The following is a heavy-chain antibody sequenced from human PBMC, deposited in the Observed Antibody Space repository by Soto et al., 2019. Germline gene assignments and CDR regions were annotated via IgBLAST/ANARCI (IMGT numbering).Heavy chain of an antibody. CDR1: GFTFSSYA. CDR3: VKDSGDYYDSSGYYYGAFDI. CDR2: ISGSGGST. V-gene: IGHV3-23*01. Sequence: GGSLRLSCAASGFTFSSYAMSWVRQAPGKGLEWVSAISGSGGSTYYADSVKGRFTISRDNSKNTLYLQMNSLRAEDTAVYYCVKDSGDYYDSSGYYYGAFDIWGQGTMVTVSS. J-gene: IGHJ3*02. D-gene: IGHD3-22*01.